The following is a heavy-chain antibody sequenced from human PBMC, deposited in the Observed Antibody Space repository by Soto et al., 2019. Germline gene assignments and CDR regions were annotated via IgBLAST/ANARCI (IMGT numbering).Heavy chain of an antibody. D-gene: IGHD1-26*01. CDR2: ISADNGNT. J-gene: IGHJ4*02. CDR1: GYTFTSYG. Sequence: QVQLVQSGAEVKKPGASVKVSCKASGYTFTSYGISWVRQAPGQGLEWMGWISADNGNTKYAQKLQGRVTMTTDTCTSTAYMDLRSLRSDDTAVYYCARDRGSYALDYWGQGTMVTVSS. V-gene: IGHV1-18*01. CDR3: ARDRGSYALDY.